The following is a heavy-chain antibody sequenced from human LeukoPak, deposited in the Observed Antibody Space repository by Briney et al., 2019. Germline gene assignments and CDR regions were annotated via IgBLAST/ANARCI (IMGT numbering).Heavy chain of an antibody. CDR3: ARDPGGYSRIYYYYGMDV. V-gene: IGHV3-30-3*01. CDR2: ISYDGSDK. J-gene: IGHJ6*02. Sequence: GRSLRLSCAASGFTFSSYGMHWVRQAPGKGLEWVAVISYDGSDKYYADSVKGRFTISRDNSKNTLYLQMNSLRAEDTAVYYCARDPGGYSRIYYYYGMDVWGQGTTVTVSS. D-gene: IGHD6-13*01. CDR1: GFTFSSYG.